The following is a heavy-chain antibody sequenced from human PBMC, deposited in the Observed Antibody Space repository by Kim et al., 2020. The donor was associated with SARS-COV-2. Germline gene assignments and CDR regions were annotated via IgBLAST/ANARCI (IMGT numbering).Heavy chain of an antibody. J-gene: IGHJ4*02. D-gene: IGHD3-16*01. V-gene: IGHV1-46*01. CDR3: AREGESLKHFDY. Sequence: NDGRRYVGRVTVTRDTDTSKLYMELTRLSSEDTAVYYCAREGESLKHFDYWGQGTLVTVSS.